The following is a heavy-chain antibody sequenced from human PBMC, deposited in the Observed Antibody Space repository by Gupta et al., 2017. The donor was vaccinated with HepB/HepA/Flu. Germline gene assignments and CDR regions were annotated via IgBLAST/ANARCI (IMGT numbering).Heavy chain of an antibody. V-gene: IGHV6-1*01. CDR3: VRDSGLLRLDY. J-gene: IGHJ4*02. CDR1: GDSVSSSTAA. D-gene: IGHD1-26*01. Sequence: QVQLQQSGPGLVKPSQTLSLTCAISGDSVSSSTAAWNWMRQSSSRGLEWLGRTYYRSKWYNDYALSVKSRININPDTSKNQFSLQLNSVTPEDTAMYYCVRDSGLLRLDYWGQGTQVTVSS. CDR2: TYYRSKWYN.